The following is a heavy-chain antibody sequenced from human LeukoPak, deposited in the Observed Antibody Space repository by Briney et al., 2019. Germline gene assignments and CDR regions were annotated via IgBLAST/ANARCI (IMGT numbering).Heavy chain of an antibody. J-gene: IGHJ6*02. CDR2: IIPIFGTA. CDR3: ARGQIAAAGPDYYYYGMDV. V-gene: IGHV1-69*13. D-gene: IGHD6-13*01. Sequence: ASVTVSFKASGGTFIIYAISWVRQAPGQGLEWMGRIIPIFGTANYAHKFQGRVTITADASTSTPYMELSSLRSERTAVYYCARGQIAAAGPDYYYYGMDVRGQGTTVTVSS. CDR1: GGTFIIYA.